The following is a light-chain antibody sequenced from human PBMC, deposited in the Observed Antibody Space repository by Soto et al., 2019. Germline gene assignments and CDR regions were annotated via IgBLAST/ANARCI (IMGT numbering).Light chain of an antibody. Sequence: DIQLPQTPSTSSASVGDEVTITCRASQTISRWLAWYQQKPGRAPKLLIYDASTLESGVPSRFSGSGSETEFTLTISRLQPDDFATYFCHSRAFGQGTRLEIK. J-gene: IGKJ5*01. CDR3: HSRA. CDR2: DAS. CDR1: QTISRW. V-gene: IGKV1-5*01.